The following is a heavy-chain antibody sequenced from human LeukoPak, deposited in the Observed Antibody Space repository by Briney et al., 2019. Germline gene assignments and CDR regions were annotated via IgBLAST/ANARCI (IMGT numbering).Heavy chain of an antibody. CDR1: GFTVSSNY. V-gene: IGHV3-66*01. Sequence: GGSLRPSCAASGFTVSSNYMSWVRQAPGKGLEWVSVIYSGGSTYYADSVKGRFTISRDNSKNTLYLQMNSLRAEDTAVYYCARGRWFGEGMDVWGKGTTVTVSS. D-gene: IGHD3-10*01. J-gene: IGHJ6*03. CDR3: ARGRWFGEGMDV. CDR2: IYSGGST.